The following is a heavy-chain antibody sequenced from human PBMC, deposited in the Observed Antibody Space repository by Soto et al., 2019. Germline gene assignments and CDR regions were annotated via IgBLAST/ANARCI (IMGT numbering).Heavy chain of an antibody. CDR1: GFTFSDYY. Sequence: PGGSLRLSCAASGFTFSDYYMSWISQAPGKGLEWVSYISSSGSTIYSADSVKGRFTISRDNAKNSLYMPMNSLRAEVTAVYYCARDYYPVEVRVFDICGQGTMVTASS. J-gene: IGHJ3*02. CDR3: ARDYYPVEVRVFDI. D-gene: IGHD3-10*01. CDR2: ISSSGSTI. V-gene: IGHV3-11*01.